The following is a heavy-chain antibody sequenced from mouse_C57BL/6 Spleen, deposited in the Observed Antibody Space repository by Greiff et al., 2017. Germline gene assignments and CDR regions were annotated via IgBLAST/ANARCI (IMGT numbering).Heavy chain of an antibody. CDR2: IDPSDSYT. CDR3: ARDWYFDV. Sequence: QVQLQQPGAELVMPGASVKLSCKASGYTFTSYWMHWVKQRPGQGLEWIGEIDPSDSYTNYNQKFKGKSTLTVDKSSSTAYMQLSSLTSEDSAVYYCARDWYFDVWGTGTTVTGSS. CDR1: GYTFTSYW. V-gene: IGHV1-69*01. J-gene: IGHJ1*03.